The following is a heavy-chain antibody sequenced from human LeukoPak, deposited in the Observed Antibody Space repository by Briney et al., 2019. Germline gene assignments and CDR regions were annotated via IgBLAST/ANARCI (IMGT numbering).Heavy chain of an antibody. V-gene: IGHV3-9*01. CDR1: GFTFDDYA. CDR3: AKDQRAHYYYGMDV. J-gene: IGHJ6*02. CDR2: ISWNSGSI. Sequence: GGSLRLSCAASGFTFDDYAMHWVRQAPGKGLEWVSGISWNSGSIGYADSVKGRFTISRDNAKNSLYLQMNSLRAEDTALYYCAKDQRAHYYYGMDVWGQGTTVTVSS. D-gene: IGHD5-24*01.